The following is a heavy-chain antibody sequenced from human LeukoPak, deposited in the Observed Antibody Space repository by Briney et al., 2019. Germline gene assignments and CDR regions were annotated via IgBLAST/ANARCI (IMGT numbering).Heavy chain of an antibody. D-gene: IGHD3-3*01. J-gene: IGHJ4*02. CDR1: GFTFSSYA. Sequence: PGGSLRLSCAASGFTFSSYAMSWVRQAPGKGLEWVSAISGSGGSTYYADSVKGRLTISRDNSKNTLYLQMNSLRAEDTAVYYCAKDLDFFTSSFPDYWGQGTLVTVSS. V-gene: IGHV3-23*01. CDR2: ISGSGGST. CDR3: AKDLDFFTSSFPDY.